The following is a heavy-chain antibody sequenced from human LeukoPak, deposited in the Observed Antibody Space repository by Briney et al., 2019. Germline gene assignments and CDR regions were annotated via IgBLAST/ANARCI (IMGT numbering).Heavy chain of an antibody. CDR1: GFTFSTYD. J-gene: IGHJ4*02. D-gene: IGHD1-1*01. V-gene: IGHV3-21*01. CDR2: ISASGSYI. CDR3: ARDSPGTTASDY. Sequence: PGGSLRLSCAASGFTFSTYDMNWVRQAPGKGLEWVSSISASGSYIYYADSVKGRFTMSRDNTKNSLYLQMNSLRAEDTAVYYCARDSPGTTASDYWGQGTLVTVSS.